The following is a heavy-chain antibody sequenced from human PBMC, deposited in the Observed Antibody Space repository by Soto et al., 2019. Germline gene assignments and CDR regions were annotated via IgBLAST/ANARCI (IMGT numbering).Heavy chain of an antibody. J-gene: IGHJ4*02. CDR1: GFSLTTRGVG. CDR3: VQHLLRRLY. Sequence: QITLKESGPTLVKPTQTLTLTCTFSGFSLTTRGVGVGWIRQPPGKALEWVAVIYWDDDKRYSPSLNSRLTITKDTSKNQVFLIMTNVDPLDTATHYCVQHLLRRLYWGQGTLVTVSS. CDR2: IYWDDDK. V-gene: IGHV2-5*02.